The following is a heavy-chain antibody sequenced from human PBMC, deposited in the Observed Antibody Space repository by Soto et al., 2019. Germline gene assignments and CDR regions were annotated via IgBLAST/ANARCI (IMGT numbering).Heavy chain of an antibody. CDR1: GFTFSSYA. CDR3: AKDLEYSSSSSLDY. D-gene: IGHD6-6*01. J-gene: IGHJ4*02. CDR2: ISGSGGNT. V-gene: IGHV3-23*01. Sequence: GGSLRLSCAASGFTFSSYAMSWVRQAPGKGLEWVSAISGSGGNTYYADSVKGRFTISRDNSKNTLYLQMNSLRAEDTAVYYCAKDLEYSSSSSLDYWGQGTLVTVSS.